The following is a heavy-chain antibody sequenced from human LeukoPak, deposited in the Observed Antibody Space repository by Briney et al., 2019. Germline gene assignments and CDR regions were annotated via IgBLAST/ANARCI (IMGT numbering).Heavy chain of an antibody. V-gene: IGHV3-30*18. J-gene: IGHJ6*02. CDR2: ISYDGSNK. Sequence: GGSLRLSCAASGFTFSSYGTHWVRQAPGKGLEWVAVISYDGSNKYYADSVKGRLTISRDNSKNTLYLQMNSLRAEDTAVYYCAKDIDYYDFWSGFVYGMDVWGQGTTVTVSS. D-gene: IGHD3-3*01. CDR3: AKDIDYYDFWSGFVYGMDV. CDR1: GFTFSSYG.